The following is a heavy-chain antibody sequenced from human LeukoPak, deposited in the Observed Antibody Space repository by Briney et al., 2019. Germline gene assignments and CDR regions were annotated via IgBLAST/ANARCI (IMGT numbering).Heavy chain of an antibody. V-gene: IGHV3-74*01. Sequence: PGGSLRLSCAASGFTFSSYWMHWVRQAPGKGLVWVSRINSDGSSTSYADSVKGRFTISRDNAKNTLYLQMNSLRAEDTAVYYCARDAEIRYFDWLSSYYFDYWGQGTLVTVSS. D-gene: IGHD3-9*01. CDR2: INSDGSST. J-gene: IGHJ4*02. CDR1: GFTFSSYW. CDR3: ARDAEIRYFDWLSSYYFDY.